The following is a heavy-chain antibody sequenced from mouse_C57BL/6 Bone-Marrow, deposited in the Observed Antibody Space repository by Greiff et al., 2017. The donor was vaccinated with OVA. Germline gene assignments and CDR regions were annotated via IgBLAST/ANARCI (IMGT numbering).Heavy chain of an antibody. D-gene: IGHD1-1*01. Sequence: QVQLKQPGAELVKPGASVKMSCKASGYTFTSYWITWVKQRPGQGLEWIGDIYPGSGSTNYNEKFKSKATLTVDTSSSTAYMQLSSLTSEDSAVYYCARSKFPLFITTVVGGYFDVWGTGTTVTVSS. CDR1: GYTFTSYW. J-gene: IGHJ1*03. CDR2: IYPGSGST. CDR3: ARSKFPLFITTVVGGYFDV. V-gene: IGHV1-55*01.